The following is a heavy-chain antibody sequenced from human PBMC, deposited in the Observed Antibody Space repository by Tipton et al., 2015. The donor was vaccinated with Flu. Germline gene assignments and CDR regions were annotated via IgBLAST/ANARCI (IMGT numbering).Heavy chain of an antibody. V-gene: IGHV4-38-2*01. CDR1: GYSISSGYY. Sequence: TLSLTCAVSGYSISSGYYWGWIRQPPGKGLEWIGSIYHSGSTYYNPSLKSRVTISVDTSKNQFSLKLSFVTAADTAVYYCARRYCRGGSCVNGWFDPWGQGNLVTVSS. CDR3: ARRYCRGGSCVNGWFDP. D-gene: IGHD2-15*01. CDR2: IYHSGST. J-gene: IGHJ5*02.